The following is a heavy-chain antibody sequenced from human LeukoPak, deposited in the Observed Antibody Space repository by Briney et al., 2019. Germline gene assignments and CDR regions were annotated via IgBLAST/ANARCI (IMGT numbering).Heavy chain of an antibody. D-gene: IGHD6-13*01. CDR1: DDSITMYY. J-gene: IGHJ6*03. Sequence: SETLSLTCTVSDDSITMYYWTWIRQPPGKGLEWIGYVDHTGSTKFNPSLRSRVTISVDTSKNQFSLKLSSVTAADTAVYYCARTGYSSSWYPYYYYYMDVWGKGTTVTISS. CDR2: VDHTGST. V-gene: IGHV4-59*01. CDR3: ARTGYSSSWYPYYYYYMDV.